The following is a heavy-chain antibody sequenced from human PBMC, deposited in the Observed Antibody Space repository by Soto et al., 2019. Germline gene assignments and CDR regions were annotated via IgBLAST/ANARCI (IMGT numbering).Heavy chain of an antibody. D-gene: IGHD1-26*01. V-gene: IGHV1-2*04. CDR2: INPNSGGT. CDR3: ARVPRVGATDRGAFDI. CDR1: GYTFTGYY. J-gene: IGHJ3*02. Sequence: SVKVSCKASGYTFTGYYMHWVRQAPGQGLEWMGWINPNSGGTNYAQKFQGWVTMTRDTSISTAYMELSRLRSDDTAVYYCARVPRVGATDRGAFDIWGQGTMVTVSS.